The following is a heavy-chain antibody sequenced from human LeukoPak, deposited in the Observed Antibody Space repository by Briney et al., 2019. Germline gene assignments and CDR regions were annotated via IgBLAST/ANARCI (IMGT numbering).Heavy chain of an antibody. V-gene: IGHV3-30*18. CDR2: ISYDGSNK. D-gene: IGHD3-9*01. Sequence: GGSLRLSCAASGFTFSSYWMSWVRQAPGKGLEWVAVISYDGSNKYYADSVKGRFTISRDNSKNTLYLQMNSLRAEDTAVYYCAKDSVLRYFDWSAEYFQHWGQGTLVTVSS. CDR1: GFTFSSYW. CDR3: AKDSVLRYFDWSAEYFQH. J-gene: IGHJ1*01.